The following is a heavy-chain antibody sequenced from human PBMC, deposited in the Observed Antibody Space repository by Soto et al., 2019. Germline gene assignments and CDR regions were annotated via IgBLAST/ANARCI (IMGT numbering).Heavy chain of an antibody. CDR2: MNPNSGNT. CDR1: GYTFTSYD. CDR3: ARGPNLYYGTPGAFDI. D-gene: IGHD4-17*01. Sequence: QVQLVQSGAEVKKPGASVKVSCKASGYTFTSYDINWVRQATGQGLEWMGWMNPNSGNTGYAQKFKGRVTMTRNTSISTAYMELSSLRSEDTAVYYCARGPNLYYGTPGAFDIWGQGTMVTVSS. J-gene: IGHJ3*02. V-gene: IGHV1-8*01.